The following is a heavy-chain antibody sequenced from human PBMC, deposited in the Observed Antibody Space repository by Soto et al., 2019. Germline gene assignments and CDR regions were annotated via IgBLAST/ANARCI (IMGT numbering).Heavy chain of an antibody. CDR3: AKEGMYYYYYGMDV. J-gene: IGHJ6*02. D-gene: IGHD3-10*01. Sequence: QVQLVESGGGVVQPGRSLRLSCAASGFTFSTYGMHWVRQAPGKGLEWVAVISYDGSNKYYADSVKGRFTISRDNSKNTLSLQMNSLRAEDTAVYYCAKEGMYYYYYGMDVWGQGTTVTVSS. V-gene: IGHV3-30*18. CDR1: GFTFSTYG. CDR2: ISYDGSNK.